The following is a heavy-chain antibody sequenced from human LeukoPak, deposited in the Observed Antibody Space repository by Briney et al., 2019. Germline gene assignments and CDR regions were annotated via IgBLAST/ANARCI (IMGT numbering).Heavy chain of an antibody. CDR2: IWYDGSNK. CDR3: ARVGRWGAAMEFFDY. V-gene: IGHV3-33*01. Sequence: PGGSLRLSCAASGFTFSSYGMHWVRQAPGKGLEWVAVIWYDGSNKYYADSVKGRFTISRDNSKNTLYLQMNSLRAEDTAVYYCARVGRWGAAMEFFDYWGQGTLVTVS. CDR1: GFTFSSYG. D-gene: IGHD5-18*01. J-gene: IGHJ4*02.